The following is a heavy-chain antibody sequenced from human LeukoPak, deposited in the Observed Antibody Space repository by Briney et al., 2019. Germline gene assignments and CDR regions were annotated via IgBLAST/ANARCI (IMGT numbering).Heavy chain of an antibody. D-gene: IGHD3-10*01. CDR3: ASRNSDDAFDI. CDR1: GGTFSSYA. CDR2: IIPIFGTA. Sequence: GASVKVSCKDSGGTFSSYAISWVRQAPGQGLEWMGGIIPIFGTANYAQKFQGRVTITTDESTSTAYMELSSLRSEDTAVYYCASRNSDDAFDIWGQGTMVTVSS. J-gene: IGHJ3*02. V-gene: IGHV1-69*05.